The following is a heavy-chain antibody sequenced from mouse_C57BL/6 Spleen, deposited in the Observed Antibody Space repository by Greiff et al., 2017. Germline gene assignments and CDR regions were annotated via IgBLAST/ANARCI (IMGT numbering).Heavy chain of an antibody. Sequence: EVMLVESGGDLVKPGGSLKLSCAASGFTFSSYGMSWVRQTPDKRLEWVATISSGGSYTYYPDSVKGRFTISRDNAKNTLYLQMSSLKSEDTAMXYCARQNGGSSSGFAYWGQGTLVTVSA. CDR2: ISSGGSYT. CDR1: GFTFSSYG. V-gene: IGHV5-6*02. J-gene: IGHJ3*01. CDR3: ARQNGGSSSGFAY. D-gene: IGHD1-1*01.